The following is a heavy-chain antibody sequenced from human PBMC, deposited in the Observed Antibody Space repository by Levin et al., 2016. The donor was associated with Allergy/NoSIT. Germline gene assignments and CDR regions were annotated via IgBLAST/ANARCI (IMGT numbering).Heavy chain of an antibody. CDR3: ARSQEFWPEDY. CDR2: ISDYNDNT. Sequence: ASVKVSCKTSGYPFSSYAISWVRQAPGQGLEWMGWISDYNDNTHYAQKFQGRVTLTTDTSTSTGYMELRSLRSDDTAVYYCARSQEFWPEDYWGQGTVVTVSS. V-gene: IGHV1-18*01. J-gene: IGHJ4*02. CDR1: GYPFSSYA.